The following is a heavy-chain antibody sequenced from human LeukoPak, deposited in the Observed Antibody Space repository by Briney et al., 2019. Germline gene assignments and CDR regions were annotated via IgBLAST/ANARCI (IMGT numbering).Heavy chain of an antibody. J-gene: IGHJ5*02. V-gene: IGHV4-59*01. D-gene: IGHD3-3*01. CDR2: IYYSGST. CDR3: ARDRYDFWSGYYRLDP. Sequence: SETLSLTCTVSGGSISSYYWSWIRQPPGKGLEWIGYIYYSGSTNYNPSLKSRVTMSVDTSKNQFSLKLSSVTAADTAVYYCARDRYDFWSGYYRLDPWGQGTLVTVSS. CDR1: GGSISSYY.